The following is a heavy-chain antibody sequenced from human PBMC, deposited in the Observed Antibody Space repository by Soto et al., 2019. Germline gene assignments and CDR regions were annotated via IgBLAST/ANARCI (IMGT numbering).Heavy chain of an antibody. CDR1: GFTFSSYS. J-gene: IGHJ2*01. Sequence: LRLCCAASGFTFSSYSMNWVRQAPGKGLEGVSSISSSSSYIYYADSVKGRFTISRDNAKNSLYLQMNSLRDEDTAVYYCARDRRWLQHGYWYFDLWGRGTLVTVSS. D-gene: IGHD5-12*01. CDR3: ARDRRWLQHGYWYFDL. V-gene: IGHV3-21*01. CDR2: ISSSSSYI.